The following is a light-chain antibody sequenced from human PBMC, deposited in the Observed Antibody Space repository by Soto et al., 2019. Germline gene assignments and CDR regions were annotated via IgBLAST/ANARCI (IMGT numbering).Light chain of an antibody. V-gene: IGKV1-27*01. CDR3: QKYYNAVFT. Sequence: DIQMTQSPSSLSASVGDRVTITCRASQGIENYLAWYQQRPGQVPKLLIFHASTLQSGVPSRFSGSGSGTYFTLTISSLQPEDVATYCCQKYYNAVFTFGPGTKVDIK. J-gene: IGKJ3*01. CDR1: QGIENY. CDR2: HAS.